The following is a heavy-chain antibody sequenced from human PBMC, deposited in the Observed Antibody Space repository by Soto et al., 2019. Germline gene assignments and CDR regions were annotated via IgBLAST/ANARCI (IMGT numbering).Heavy chain of an antibody. V-gene: IGHV5-10-1*01. CDR1: GYSFTSYW. CDR3: ARHPPRITIFGVVIGTMDV. CDR2: IDPSDSYT. J-gene: IGHJ6*02. D-gene: IGHD3-3*01. Sequence: GESLKISCRGSGYSFTSYWISWVRQMPGKGLEWMGRIDPSDSYTNYSPSFQGHVTISADKSISTAYLQWSSLKASDTAMYYCARHPPRITIFGVVIGTMDVWGQGTTVTVSS.